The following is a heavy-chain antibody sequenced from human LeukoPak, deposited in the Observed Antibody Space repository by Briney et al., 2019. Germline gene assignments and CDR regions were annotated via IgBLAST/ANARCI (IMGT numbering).Heavy chain of an antibody. CDR1: GFTFSSYW. CDR2: IKQDGSEK. J-gene: IGHJ4*02. Sequence: GGSLRLSCAASGFTFSSYWMSWVRQAPGKGLEWVANIKQDGSEKYYVDSVKGRFTISRDNAKNSLYLQMNSLRAEDTAVHYCARGAIVVVVAAGIFDYWGQGTLVTVSS. CDR3: ARGAIVVVVAAGIFDY. V-gene: IGHV3-7*03. D-gene: IGHD2-15*01.